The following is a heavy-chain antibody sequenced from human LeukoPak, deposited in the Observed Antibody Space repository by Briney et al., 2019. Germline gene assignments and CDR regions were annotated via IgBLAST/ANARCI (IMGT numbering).Heavy chain of an antibody. Sequence: GRSLRLSCAASGFTFNSFAMNWVRQAPGKGLEWVSSISGSDGSSHYADFVKGRFTISRDNSKNTLHLQMNSLRAEDTAVYYCAKSLGVGGCTRYKGFDQWGQGTLVTVSS. V-gene: IGHV3-23*01. CDR2: ISGSDGSS. D-gene: IGHD3-16*02. CDR1: GFTFNSFA. CDR3: AKSLGVGGCTRYKGFDQ. J-gene: IGHJ4*02.